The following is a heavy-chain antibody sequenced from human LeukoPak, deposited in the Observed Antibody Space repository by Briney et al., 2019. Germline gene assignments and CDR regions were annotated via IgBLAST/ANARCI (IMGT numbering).Heavy chain of an antibody. CDR3: AKDLSYYYDSSGYYFDY. J-gene: IGHJ4*02. D-gene: IGHD3-22*01. CDR2: ISGSGSNT. CDR1: GFTFSSNA. V-gene: IGHV3-23*01. Sequence: GGSLRLSCAASGFTFSSNAMSWVRQAPGKGLEWVSGISGSGSNTYYADSVKGRFTISRDNAKNSLYLQMNSLRAEDTALYYCAKDLSYYYDSSGYYFDYWGQGTLVTVSS.